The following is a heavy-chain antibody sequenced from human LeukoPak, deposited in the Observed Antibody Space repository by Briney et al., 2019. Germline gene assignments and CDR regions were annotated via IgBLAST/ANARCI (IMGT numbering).Heavy chain of an antibody. CDR3: ARAAIAAARIYYYMDV. V-gene: IGHV3-21*01. CDR2: ISSSSSYI. Sequence: GGSLRLSCAASGFTFSSYSMNWVRQAPGKGLEWVSSISSSSSYIYYADSVKGRFTISRDNAKNSLYLQMNSLRAEDTAVYYCARAAIAAARIYYYMDVWGKGTTVTVSS. J-gene: IGHJ6*03. D-gene: IGHD6-13*01. CDR1: GFTFSSYS.